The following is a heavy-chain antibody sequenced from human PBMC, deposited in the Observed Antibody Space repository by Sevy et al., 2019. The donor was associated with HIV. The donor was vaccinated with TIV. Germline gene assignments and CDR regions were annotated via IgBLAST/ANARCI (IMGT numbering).Heavy chain of an antibody. CDR2: VHSGGSNK. V-gene: IGHV3-30*02. CDR1: GFTFSNYG. D-gene: IGHD6-19*01. J-gene: IGHJ6*02. CDR3: ARVKAVAAPLGGMDV. Sequence: LSLTCGASGFTFSNYGMHWVRQAPGKGLEWVAFVHSGGSNKYYADSVRGRFTISRDNSKKTLYLQMNSLRAEDTAVYSCARVKAVAAPLGGMDVWGQGTTVTVSS.